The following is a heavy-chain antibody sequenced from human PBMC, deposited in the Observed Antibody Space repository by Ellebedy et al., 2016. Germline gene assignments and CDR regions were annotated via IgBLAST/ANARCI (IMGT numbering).Heavy chain of an antibody. J-gene: IGHJ4*02. D-gene: IGHD5-18*01. Sequence: GESLKISCAASGFTFSSYGMHWVRQAPGKGLEWVAVISYDGSNKYYADSVKGRFTISRDNSKNTLYLQMNSLRAEDTAVYYCARANVDTAMVSYFDYWGQGTLVTVSS. CDR1: GFTFSSYG. V-gene: IGHV3-30*03. CDR2: ISYDGSNK. CDR3: ARANVDTAMVSYFDY.